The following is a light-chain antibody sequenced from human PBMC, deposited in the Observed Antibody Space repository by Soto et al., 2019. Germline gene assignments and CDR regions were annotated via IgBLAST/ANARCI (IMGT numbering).Light chain of an antibody. CDR2: DAS. J-gene: IGKJ4*01. CDR1: QSVSSY. CDR3: QQRSNWPRT. Sequence: EIVLTQSPATLSLSPGERATLSCRASQSVSSYLAWYQQKPGQAPRLLIYDASNRATGIPARFIGSGSGTDFPLPISSLEPEDFAVYYCQQRSNWPRTFGGGTKVEIK. V-gene: IGKV3-11*01.